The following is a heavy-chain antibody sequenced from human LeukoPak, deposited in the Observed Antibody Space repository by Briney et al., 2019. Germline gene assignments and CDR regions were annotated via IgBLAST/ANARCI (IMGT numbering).Heavy chain of an antibody. J-gene: IGHJ6*02. CDR1: GFSFSDYA. CDR2: ISYGGTKE. Sequence: GGSLRLSCVASGFSFSDYALHWVRQAPGKGLEWVAVISYGGTKEYYADSVKGRFTISKDNSKNTLYLQMNSLRHEDTAVYYCARNKPITAFFGMDVWGQGTTVIVSS. V-gene: IGHV3-30*04. CDR3: ARNKPITAFFGMDV. D-gene: IGHD6-6*01.